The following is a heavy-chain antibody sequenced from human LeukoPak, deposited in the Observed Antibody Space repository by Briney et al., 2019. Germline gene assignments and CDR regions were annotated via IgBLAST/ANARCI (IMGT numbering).Heavy chain of an antibody. V-gene: IGHV4-39*01. J-gene: IGHJ5*02. CDR1: GGSISSSSYY. CDR2: IYYSGST. Sequence: SETLSLTCTVSGGSISSSSYYWGWIRQPPGKGLEWIGSIYYSGSTYYNPSLKSRVTISVDTSKNQFSLKLSSVTAADTAVYYCARPRQIRYFDWSNVLWGXXXFDPXXQGXLVTV. CDR3: ARPRQIRYFDWSNVLWGXXXFDP. D-gene: IGHD3-9*01.